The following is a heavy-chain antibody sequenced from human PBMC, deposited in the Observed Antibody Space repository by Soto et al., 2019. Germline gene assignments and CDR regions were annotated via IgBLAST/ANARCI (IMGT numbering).Heavy chain of an antibody. CDR2: INHSGST. CDR3: TRHYSSNSASRVFGY. CDR1: GGSISSGGYS. V-gene: IGHV4-30-2*01. J-gene: IGHJ4*02. D-gene: IGHD6-19*01. Sequence: SETLSLTCAVSGGSISSGGYSWSWIRQPPGKGLEWIGYINHSGSTNYNPSLKSRVTISVDTSKNQFSLKMSSVTAADTAVYYCTRHYSSNSASRVFGYWGQGTVVTVSS.